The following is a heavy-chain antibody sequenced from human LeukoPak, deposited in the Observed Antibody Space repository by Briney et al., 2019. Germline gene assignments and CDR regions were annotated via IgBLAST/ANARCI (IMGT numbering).Heavy chain of an antibody. J-gene: IGHJ1*01. CDR1: GFTVSSNY. CDR3: ATPQGSSWYRYFQH. CDR2: ISGSGGST. D-gene: IGHD6-13*01. V-gene: IGHV3-23*01. Sequence: GGSLRLSCAASGFTVSSNYMSWVRQAPGKGLEWVSAISGSGGSTYYADSVKGRFTISRDNSKNTLYLQMNSLRAEDTAVYYCATPQGSSWYRYFQHWGQGTLVTVSS.